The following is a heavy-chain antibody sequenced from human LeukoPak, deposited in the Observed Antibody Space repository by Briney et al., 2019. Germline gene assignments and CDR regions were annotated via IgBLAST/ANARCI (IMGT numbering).Heavy chain of an antibody. CDR1: GGSISSYY. V-gene: IGHV4-59*01. J-gene: IGHJ4*02. Sequence: PSETLSLTCTVSGGSISSYYWSWIRQPPGKGLEWIGHIYYSGSTHYNPSLKSRVTISVDTSKNQFSLKLSSVTAADTAVYYCARAPYSGSYYFDYWGQGTLVTVSS. D-gene: IGHD1-26*01. CDR3: ARAPYSGSYYFDY. CDR2: IYYSGST.